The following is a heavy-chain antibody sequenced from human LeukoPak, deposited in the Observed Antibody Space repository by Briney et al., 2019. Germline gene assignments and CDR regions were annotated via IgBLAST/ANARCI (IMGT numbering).Heavy chain of an antibody. CDR2: ISSSSSYI. CDR3: ARLVSIWSGYYSTYYFDY. V-gene: IGHV3-21*04. CDR1: GFTFSSYS. Sequence: GGSLRLSCAASGFTFSSYSMNWVRQAPGKGLEWVSSISSSSSYIYYADSVKGRFTISRDNAKNSLYLQMNSLRAEDTAVYYCARLVSIWSGYYSTYYFDYWGQGTLVTVSS. J-gene: IGHJ4*02. D-gene: IGHD3-3*01.